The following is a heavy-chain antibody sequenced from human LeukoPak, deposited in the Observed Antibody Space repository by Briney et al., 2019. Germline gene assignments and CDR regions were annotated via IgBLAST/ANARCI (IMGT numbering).Heavy chain of an antibody. CDR2: ISAYNGNT. Sequence: ASVKVSCKASGYTFTSYGISWVRQAPGQGLEWMGWISAYNGNTNYAQKLQGRVTMTTDTSTSTAYMELRSLRSDDTAVYYCARVEGGYSSGRDFDYWGQGTLVTVSS. J-gene: IGHJ4*02. CDR1: GYTFTSYG. V-gene: IGHV1-18*01. D-gene: IGHD6-19*01. CDR3: ARVEGGYSSGRDFDY.